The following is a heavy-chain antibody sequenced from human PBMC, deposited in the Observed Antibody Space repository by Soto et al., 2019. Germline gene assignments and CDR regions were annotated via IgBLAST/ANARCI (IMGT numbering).Heavy chain of an antibody. Sequence: EVQLLESGGGLVQPGGSLRLSCAASGFTFNNYAMSWVRQAPGKGLECVSAISSSGGSTSYANSVKGRFTISRDNSENTLYLHMNSLRAEDTAMYFCAKRVAVAGNGFDSWGQGTLVTVSS. CDR2: ISSSGGST. D-gene: IGHD6-19*01. CDR3: AKRVAVAGNGFDS. V-gene: IGHV3-23*01. CDR1: GFTFNNYA. J-gene: IGHJ5*01.